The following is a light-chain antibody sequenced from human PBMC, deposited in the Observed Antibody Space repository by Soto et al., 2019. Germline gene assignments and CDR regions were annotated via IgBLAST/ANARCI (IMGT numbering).Light chain of an antibody. CDR1: QSVSSN. J-gene: IGKJ1*01. V-gene: IGKV3-15*01. CDR3: QQYDDWPET. CDR2: DAS. Sequence: EKVMTQSPATLSVSPGERATLSCRASQSVSSNLAWYQQKPGQAPRLLIYDASTRATGIPARFSGSGSGTEFTLTISSLQSEDLAVYYCQQYDDWPETFGQGTKAAIK.